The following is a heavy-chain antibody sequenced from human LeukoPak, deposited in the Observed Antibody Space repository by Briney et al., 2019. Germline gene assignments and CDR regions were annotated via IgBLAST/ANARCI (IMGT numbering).Heavy chain of an antibody. Sequence: ASVKVSCKASGYTFTGYYMHWVRQAPGQGLEWMGWINPNSGDANYAQKLQGRVTMTTDTSTSTAYMELRSLRSDDTAVYYCARAGLTMVRGVMYFDYWGQGTLVTVSS. CDR1: GYTFTGYY. CDR3: ARAGLTMVRGVMYFDY. V-gene: IGHV1-2*02. J-gene: IGHJ4*02. D-gene: IGHD3-10*01. CDR2: INPNSGDA.